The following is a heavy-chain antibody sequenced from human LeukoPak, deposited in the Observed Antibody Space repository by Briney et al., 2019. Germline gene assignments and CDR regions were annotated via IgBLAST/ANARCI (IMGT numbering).Heavy chain of an antibody. CDR2: IYYSGST. CDR1: GGSISSHY. J-gene: IGHJ5*02. CDR3: ARAGGGYSYGYHWFDP. V-gene: IGHV4-59*11. D-gene: IGHD5-18*01. Sequence: SETLSLTCTVSGGSISSHYWSWIRQPPGKGLEWIGYIYYSGSTNYNPSLKSRVTISVDTSKNQFSLKLSSVTAADTAVHYCARAGGGYSYGYHWFDPWGQGTLVTVSS.